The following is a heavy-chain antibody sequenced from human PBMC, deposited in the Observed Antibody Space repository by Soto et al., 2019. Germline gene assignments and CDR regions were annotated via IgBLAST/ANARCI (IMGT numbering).Heavy chain of an antibody. CDR3: AGGGDHTPDY. V-gene: IGHV3-48*02. CDR2: ISSSSTSI. J-gene: IGHJ4*02. D-gene: IGHD3-16*01. CDR1: GFTFSSYN. Sequence: EVQLVESGGGLVQPGGSLRLSCAASGFTFSSYNMNWVRQAPGKGLEWVSYISSSSTSIYYADSVKGRFTISRDHASNSLSLQMNSLREDDTAVYYCAGGGDHTPDYWGQGTLVTVSS.